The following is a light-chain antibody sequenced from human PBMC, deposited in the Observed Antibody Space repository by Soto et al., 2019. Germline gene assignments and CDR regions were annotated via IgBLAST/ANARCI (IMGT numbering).Light chain of an antibody. CDR3: SSYTSSSTLV. CDR2: EVS. V-gene: IGLV2-14*01. J-gene: IGLJ1*01. CDR1: SSDVGGYNY. Sequence: QSALTQPASVSGSPGQSITISCTGTSSDVGGYNYVSWYQQHPGKAPKLMIYEVSNRPSGVSNRFSGSKSGNTASLTISGXQAEDEADYYCSSYTSSSTLVFGTGTKVTV.